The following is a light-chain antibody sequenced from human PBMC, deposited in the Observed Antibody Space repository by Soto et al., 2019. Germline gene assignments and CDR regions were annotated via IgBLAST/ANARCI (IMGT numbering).Light chain of an antibody. J-gene: IGLJ3*02. Sequence: QSVLTQPPSVSGAPGQTVTISCTGTSSNIGAGYDVHWYQQLPGTAPKLLIYANNNRPSGVPDRFSGSKSGTSASLAITGLQAEDEADYYCQSYDSGLPWVFGGGTKVTVL. CDR3: QSYDSGLPWV. CDR1: SSNIGAGYD. CDR2: ANN. V-gene: IGLV1-40*01.